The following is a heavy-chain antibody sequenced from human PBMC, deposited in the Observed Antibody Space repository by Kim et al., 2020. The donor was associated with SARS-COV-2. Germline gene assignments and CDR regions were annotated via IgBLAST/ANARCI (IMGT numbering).Heavy chain of an antibody. Sequence: YATFVRGRFTISRDNAQNMLYLQMNSLRAEDTAVYYCARERLPNDAFDIWGQGTMVTVSS. V-gene: IGHV3-23*01. J-gene: IGHJ3*02. D-gene: IGHD4-17*01. CDR3: ARERLPNDAFDI.